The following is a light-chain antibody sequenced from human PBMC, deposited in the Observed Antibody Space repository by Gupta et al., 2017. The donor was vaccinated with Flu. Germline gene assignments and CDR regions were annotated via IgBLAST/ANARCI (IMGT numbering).Light chain of an antibody. J-gene: IGKJ4*01. CDR3: QQYYDVPFT. CDR1: QSVLYDSSEKDY. V-gene: IGKV4-1*01. Sequence: SLGERATINCKSSQSVLYDSSEKDYLSWYQQKPGPPPKLLISWATTRESGVPDRFSVSGSGTDFTLTIASLQAEDVAVYYCQQYYDVPFTFGGGTKVEIK. CDR2: WAT.